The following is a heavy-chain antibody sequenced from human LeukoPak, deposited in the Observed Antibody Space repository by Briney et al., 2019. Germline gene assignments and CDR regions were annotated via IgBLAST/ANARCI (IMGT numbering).Heavy chain of an antibody. D-gene: IGHD6-13*01. Sequence: SSETLSLTCTVSGYSISSGYYWGWIRQPPGEGLEWIGSIYHSGSTYYNPSLKSRVTISVDTSKNQFSLKLSSVTAADTAVYYCAVDVNMYSSSWFPVFDPWGRGTLVTVSS. J-gene: IGHJ2*01. CDR3: AVDVNMYSSSWFPVFDP. V-gene: IGHV4-38-2*02. CDR1: GYSISSGYY. CDR2: IYHSGST.